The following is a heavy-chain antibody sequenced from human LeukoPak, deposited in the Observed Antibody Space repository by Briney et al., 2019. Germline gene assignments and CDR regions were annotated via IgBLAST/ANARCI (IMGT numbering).Heavy chain of an antibody. CDR2: INPNSGGT. CDR1: GYTFTGYY. Sequence: ASVKASCKASGYTFTGYYMHWVRQAPGQGLEWMGRINPNSGGTNYAQKFQGRVTMTRDASISTAYMELSRLRSDDTAVYYCARGHYYYYYMDVWGKGTTVTVSS. V-gene: IGHV1-2*06. J-gene: IGHJ6*03. CDR3: ARGHYYYYYMDV.